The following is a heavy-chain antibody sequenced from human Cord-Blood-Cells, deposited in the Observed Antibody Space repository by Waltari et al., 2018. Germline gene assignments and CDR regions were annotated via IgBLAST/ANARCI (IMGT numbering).Heavy chain of an antibody. J-gene: IGHJ5*02. V-gene: IGHV1-69*01. Sequence: QVPLVHSGAEVKKPGSWMKATCKASGRTFSCSAIRWVRQAPGQGLEWMGGIIPIFGTANYAQKFQGRVTITADESTSTAYMELSSLRSEDTAVYYCARSWNDNWFDPWGQGTLVTVSS. CDR2: IIPIFGTA. CDR3: ARSWNDNWFDP. D-gene: IGHD1-1*01. CDR1: GRTFSCSA.